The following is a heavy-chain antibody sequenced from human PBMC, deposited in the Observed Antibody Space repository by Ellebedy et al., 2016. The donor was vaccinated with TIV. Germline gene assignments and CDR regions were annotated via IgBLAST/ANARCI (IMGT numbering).Heavy chain of an antibody. V-gene: IGHV3-72*01. CDR1: GFTFGDYY. D-gene: IGHD2-15*01. Sequence: GESLKISXAASGFTFGDYYMDWVRQAPGKGLVWVGRVRNKVNRFSTDYDASVKGRFTISRDDSKNSFYLQMNSLETEDTAMYYCVAKYCSGGICYVDYWGQGALVIVSP. CDR2: VRNKVNRFST. J-gene: IGHJ4*02. CDR3: VAKYCSGGICYVDY.